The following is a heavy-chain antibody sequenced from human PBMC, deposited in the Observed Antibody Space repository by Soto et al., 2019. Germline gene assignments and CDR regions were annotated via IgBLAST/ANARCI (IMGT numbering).Heavy chain of an antibody. CDR3: VKELADFWSGYSDY. CDR2: ISSNGGST. Sequence: WGSLRLSCSASGFTFISYAIHCFRQAPGKGLEYVSAISSNGGSTYYADSVKGRFTISRDNSKNTLYLQMSSLRAEDTAVYYCVKELADFWSGYSDYWGQGTLVTVSS. CDR1: GFTFISYA. J-gene: IGHJ4*02. D-gene: IGHD3-3*01. V-gene: IGHV3-64D*06.